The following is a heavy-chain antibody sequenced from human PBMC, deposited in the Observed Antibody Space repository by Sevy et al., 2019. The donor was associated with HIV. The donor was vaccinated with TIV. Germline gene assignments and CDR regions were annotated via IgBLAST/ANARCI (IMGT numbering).Heavy chain of an antibody. CDR1: GGSISSYY. Sequence: SETLSLTCTVSGGSISSYYWSWIRQPPGKGLEWIGYIYYSGSTNYNPSLKSRVTISVDTSKNQFSLKLSSVTAADTAVYYCASVVPAAFPYFDYWGQGTLVTVSS. J-gene: IGHJ4*02. CDR3: ASVVPAAFPYFDY. CDR2: IYYSGST. D-gene: IGHD2-2*01. V-gene: IGHV4-59*01.